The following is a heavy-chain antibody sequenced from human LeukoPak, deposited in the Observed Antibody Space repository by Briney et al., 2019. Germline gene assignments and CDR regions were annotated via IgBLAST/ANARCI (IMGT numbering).Heavy chain of an antibody. Sequence: PGGSLRLSCVVSGFTISSHGMHWVRQAPGKGLEWVAMISYHGSAKYYGDSVQGRVTISRDISKNTLYLQMDSLRPEDTAVYYCAKDWGSSGWYNYFDPWGQGTLVTVSS. CDR2: ISYHGSAK. J-gene: IGHJ5*02. V-gene: IGHV3-30*18. CDR1: GFTISSHG. D-gene: IGHD6-19*01. CDR3: AKDWGSSGWYNYFDP.